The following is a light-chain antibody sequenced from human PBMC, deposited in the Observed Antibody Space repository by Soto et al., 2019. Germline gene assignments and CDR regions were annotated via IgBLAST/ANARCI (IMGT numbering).Light chain of an antibody. J-gene: IGLJ2*01. V-gene: IGLV1-47*01. CDR2: RNN. CDR1: SSNIESAH. Sequence: QSVLTQPPSASGTPGQTVTISCSGSSSNIESAHIYWYQHLPGTAPKLLIYRNNQRPSGVPDRFSASKSGTSGSLAISGLRSEDEADYYCAAWDDSLVVFGGGTQLTVL. CDR3: AAWDDSLVV.